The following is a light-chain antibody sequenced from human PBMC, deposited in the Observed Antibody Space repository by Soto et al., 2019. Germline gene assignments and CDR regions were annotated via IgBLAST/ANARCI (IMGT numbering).Light chain of an antibody. Sequence: QSVLTQPPSASGTPGQRVTISCSGSSSNVGVNFVYWYQHLPGTAPQLLIYRNDQRPSGVPDRFSGSKSGTSSSLAISGLRYDDEADYYCAAWDDSLRGRLFGTGTKLTVL. V-gene: IGLV1-47*01. J-gene: IGLJ1*01. CDR1: SSNVGVNF. CDR3: AAWDDSLRGRL. CDR2: RND.